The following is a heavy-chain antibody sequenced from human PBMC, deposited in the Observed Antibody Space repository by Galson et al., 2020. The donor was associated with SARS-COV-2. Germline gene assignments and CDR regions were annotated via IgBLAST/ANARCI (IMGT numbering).Heavy chain of an antibody. J-gene: IGHJ5*02. Sequence: GGSLRLSCEASGFTFRTSPMHWVRQAPGKGLEWVAAISDDGSRQHYAESLKGRLTISRDNSQNKLYLEMDSLREDDSAVYHCAKEAHSSGRAGANGPWGQGTLVTVSS. CDR3: AKEAHSSGRAGANGP. CDR1: GFTFRTSP. V-gene: IGHV3-30*04. D-gene: IGHD1-1*01. CDR2: ISDDGSRQ.